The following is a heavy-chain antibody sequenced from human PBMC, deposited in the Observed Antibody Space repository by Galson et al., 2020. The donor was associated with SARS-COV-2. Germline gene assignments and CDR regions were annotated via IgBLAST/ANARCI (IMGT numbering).Heavy chain of an antibody. Sequence: SETLSLTCTVSGGSTSSYYWSWIRQPPGKGLEWIGYIYYSGSTNYNPSLKSRVTISVDTSKNQFSLKLSSVTAADTAVYYCARDRCSSTSCYTQDAYYYMDVWGKGTTVTVSS. D-gene: IGHD2-2*02. CDR2: IYYSGST. CDR1: GGSTSSYY. V-gene: IGHV4-59*01. J-gene: IGHJ6*03. CDR3: ARDRCSSTSCYTQDAYYYMDV.